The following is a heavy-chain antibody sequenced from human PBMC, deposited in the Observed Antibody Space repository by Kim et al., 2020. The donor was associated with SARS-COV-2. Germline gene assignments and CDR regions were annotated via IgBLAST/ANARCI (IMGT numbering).Heavy chain of an antibody. Sequence: SETLSLTCAVYGGSFSGYYWSWIRQPPGKGLEWIGEINHSGSTNYNPSLKSRVTISVDTSKNQFSLKLSSVTAADTAVYYCARGTTAGTTSRWFDPWGQGTLVTVSS. CDR2: INHSGST. D-gene: IGHD6-13*01. J-gene: IGHJ5*02. V-gene: IGHV4-34*01. CDR1: GGSFSGYY. CDR3: ARGTTAGTTSRWFDP.